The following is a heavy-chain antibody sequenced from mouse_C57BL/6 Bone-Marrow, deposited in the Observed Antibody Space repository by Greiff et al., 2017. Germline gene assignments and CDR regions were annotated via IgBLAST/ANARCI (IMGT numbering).Heavy chain of an antibody. D-gene: IGHD2-3*01. J-gene: IGHJ2*01. CDR2: IDPEIGDT. V-gene: IGHV14-4*01. CDR1: GFNIKDDY. CDR3: SSFDGNYFDF. Sequence: VQLKESGAELVRPGASVKLSCTASGFNIKDDYIHWVKQRPEQGLEWIGWIDPEIGDTAYASKFQGKATITSDTSSNTAYLQLSSLTSEDTAVYYCSSFDGNYFDFWGQGTPLTVAS.